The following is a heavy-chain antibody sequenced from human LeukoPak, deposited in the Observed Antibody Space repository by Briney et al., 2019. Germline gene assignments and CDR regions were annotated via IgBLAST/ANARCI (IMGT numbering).Heavy chain of an antibody. CDR1: GGSFSGYY. Sequence: SETLSLTCAVYGGSFSGYYWSWIRRPPGKGLEWIGEINHSGSTNYNPSLKSRVTISVDTSKNQFSLKLSSVTAADTAVYYCARAAAGLFDYWGQGTLVTVSS. J-gene: IGHJ4*02. D-gene: IGHD6-13*01. CDR3: ARAAAGLFDY. V-gene: IGHV4-34*01. CDR2: INHSGST.